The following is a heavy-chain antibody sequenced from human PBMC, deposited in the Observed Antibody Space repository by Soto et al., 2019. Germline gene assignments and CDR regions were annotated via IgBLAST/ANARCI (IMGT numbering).Heavy chain of an antibody. CDR3: AREGRYFDWLSTTYFDY. J-gene: IGHJ4*02. V-gene: IGHV4-34*01. CDR1: GVSFSGYY. Sequence: SETLSLTCAVYGVSFSGYYWSWIRQPPGKGLEWIGEINHSGSTNYNPSLKSRVTISVDTSKNQFSLKLSSVTAADTAVYYCAREGRYFDWLSTTYFDYWGQGTLVTVS. CDR2: INHSGST. D-gene: IGHD3-9*01.